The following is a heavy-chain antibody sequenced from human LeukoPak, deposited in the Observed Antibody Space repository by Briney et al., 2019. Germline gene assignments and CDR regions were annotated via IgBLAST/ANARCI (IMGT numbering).Heavy chain of an antibody. CDR1: GFTFSSYG. CDR3: AKGTGSSWYDRFDY. D-gene: IGHD6-13*01. J-gene: IGHJ4*02. V-gene: IGHV3-33*06. Sequence: PGRSLRLSCAASGFTFSSYGMHWVRQAPGKGLEWVAVIWYDGSNKYYADSVKGRFTISRDNSKNTLYLQMNSLRAEDTAVYCCAKGTGSSWYDRFDYWGQGTLVTVSS. CDR2: IWYDGSNK.